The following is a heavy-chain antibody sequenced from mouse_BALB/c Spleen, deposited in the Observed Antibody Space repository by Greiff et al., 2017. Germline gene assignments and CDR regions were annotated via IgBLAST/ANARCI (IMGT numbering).Heavy chain of an antibody. Sequence: EVQLQQSGAELVKPGASVKLSCTASGFTITDDYMHWVKQRPEQGLEWIGRIDPANGNTKYDPKFQGKATITADTSSNTAYLQLSSLTSEDTAVYYCARDGNSPWFAYWGQGTLVTVSA. J-gene: IGHJ3*01. V-gene: IGHV14-3*02. CDR1: GFTITDDY. CDR2: IDPANGNT. D-gene: IGHD2-1*01. CDR3: ARDGNSPWFAY.